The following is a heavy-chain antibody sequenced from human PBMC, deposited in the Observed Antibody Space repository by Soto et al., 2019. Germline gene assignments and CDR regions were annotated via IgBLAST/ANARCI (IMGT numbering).Heavy chain of an antibody. Sequence: GSLRLSCAASGFTFISYGMHWVRQAPGKGLDWVAVISYDGSNKYYADSVKGRFTISRDNSKNTLYLQMNSLRAEDTAVYYCAKDIPATVSAFYYYYGMDVWGQGTTVTVSS. D-gene: IGHD4-17*01. CDR2: ISYDGSNK. CDR1: GFTFISYG. V-gene: IGHV3-30*18. CDR3: AKDIPATVSAFYYYYGMDV. J-gene: IGHJ6*02.